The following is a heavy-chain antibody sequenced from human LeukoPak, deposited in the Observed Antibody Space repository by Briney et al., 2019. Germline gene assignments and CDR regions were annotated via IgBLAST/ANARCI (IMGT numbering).Heavy chain of an antibody. Sequence: SETLSLTCAVYGGSFSGYYWSWIRQPPGKGLEWIGEINHSGSTNYNPSLKSRVTISVDTSKNQFSLKLGSVTAADTAVYYCARHEIGAAGPYNWFDPWGQGTLVTVPS. CDR3: ARHEIGAAGPYNWFDP. D-gene: IGHD6-13*01. CDR1: GGSFSGYY. V-gene: IGHV4-34*01. CDR2: INHSGST. J-gene: IGHJ5*02.